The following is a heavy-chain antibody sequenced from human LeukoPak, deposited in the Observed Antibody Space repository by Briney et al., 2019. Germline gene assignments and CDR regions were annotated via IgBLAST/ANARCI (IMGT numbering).Heavy chain of an antibody. CDR2: IDHSGKT. Sequence: PSETLSLTCAVCGGSFSDYSWNWIRQPPGQGLECIGKIDHSGKTNYIPSLKSRVTISVDTSKNRFSLKLTSVTAADMAIYFCAADLRSGWYSRFDPWGQGTLVTVSS. D-gene: IGHD6-19*01. J-gene: IGHJ5*02. CDR1: GGSFSDYS. V-gene: IGHV4-34*01. CDR3: AADLRSGWYSRFDP.